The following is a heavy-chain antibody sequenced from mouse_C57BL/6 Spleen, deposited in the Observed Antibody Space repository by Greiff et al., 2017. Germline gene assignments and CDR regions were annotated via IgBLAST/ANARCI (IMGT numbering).Heavy chain of an antibody. Sequence: QVQLQQSGAELAKPGASVKLSCKASGYTFTSYWMHWVKQRPGQGLEWIGYINPSSGYTKYNQKFKDKATLTADKSSSTAYMQLSSLTSEDSAVYLCARGYYSSPYYCDTGGKGTTLTAS. D-gene: IGHD1-1*01. CDR3: ARGYYSSPYYCDT. J-gene: IGHJ2*01. CDR1: GYTFTSYW. CDR2: INPSSGYT. V-gene: IGHV1-7*01.